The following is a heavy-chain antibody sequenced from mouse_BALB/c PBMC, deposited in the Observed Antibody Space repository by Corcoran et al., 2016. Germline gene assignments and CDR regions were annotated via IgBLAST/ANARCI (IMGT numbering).Heavy chain of an antibody. Sequence: QVQLHQSGPVLVKPGASVKMSCKASGYTFTDFVISWVKQRTGQGLEGIGEIYHGSGSTYYNEKFKDQARLTADNSSNTAYMQLSSLTSEDSAVYFCALQDYFDYWGQGTTLTVSS. V-gene: IGHV1-81*01. CDR3: ALQDYFDY. J-gene: IGHJ2*01. CDR1: GYTFTDFV. CDR2: IYHGSGST.